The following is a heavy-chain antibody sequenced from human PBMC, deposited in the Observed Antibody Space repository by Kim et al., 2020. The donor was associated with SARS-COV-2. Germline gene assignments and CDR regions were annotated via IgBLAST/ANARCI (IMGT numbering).Heavy chain of an antibody. CDR3: ASWGSSWYYYYYGMDV. Sequence: GGSLRLSCAASGFTFSSYWMSWVRQAPGKGLEWVANIKQDGSEKYYVDSVKGRFTISRDNAKNSLYLQMNSLRAEDTAVYYCASWGSSWYYYYYGMDVWGQGTTVTVSS. D-gene: IGHD6-13*01. CDR2: IKQDGSEK. J-gene: IGHJ6*02. CDR1: GFTFSSYW. V-gene: IGHV3-7*03.